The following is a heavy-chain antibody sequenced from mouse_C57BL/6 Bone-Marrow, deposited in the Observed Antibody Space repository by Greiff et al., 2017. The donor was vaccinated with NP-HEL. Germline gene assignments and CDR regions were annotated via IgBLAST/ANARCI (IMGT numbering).Heavy chain of an antibody. CDR2: IRLKSDNYAT. J-gene: IGHJ2*01. V-gene: IGHV6-3*01. CDR3: TKVYYGCGYFDY. D-gene: IGHD1-1*01. Sequence: DVMLVESGGGLVQPGGSMKLSCVASGFTFSNYWMNWVRQSPEKGLEWVAQIRLKSDNYATHYAESVKGRFTISRDDSKSSVYLQMNNLRAEDTGIYYCTKVYYGCGYFDYWGQGTTLTVSS. CDR1: GFTFSNYW.